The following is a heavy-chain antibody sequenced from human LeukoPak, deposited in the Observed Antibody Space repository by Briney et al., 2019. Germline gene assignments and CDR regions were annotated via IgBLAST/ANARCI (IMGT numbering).Heavy chain of an antibody. CDR3: AKDISTHMEPPDWFDS. Sequence: ASVKVSCKASGYSFSDYYMHWVRQASGQGLEWMGWINPDSGGTHYAQKFQGRVTLTRDTSPSTAYMELSRLRSDDTAVYYCAKDISTHMEPPDWFDSWGQGTLVTVSS. V-gene: IGHV1-2*02. J-gene: IGHJ5*01. CDR1: GYSFSDYY. D-gene: IGHD1-1*01. CDR2: INPDSGGT.